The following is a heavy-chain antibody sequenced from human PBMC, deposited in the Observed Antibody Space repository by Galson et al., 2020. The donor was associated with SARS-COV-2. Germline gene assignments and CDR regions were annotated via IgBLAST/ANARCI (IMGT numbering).Heavy chain of an antibody. CDR1: GGVFGSYS. Sequence: ASVKVSCKVSGGVFGSYSITWVRQAPGQGLEWMGVIIPALGTPNYAQKFQGRVTITTDESTNTAYMELNSLTSEDTSIYYCAGGYGSGSYFHQWGQGTLVTVAS. J-gene: IGHJ1*01. V-gene: IGHV1-69*05. D-gene: IGHD3-10*01. CDR2: IIPALGTP. CDR3: AGGYGSGSYFHQ.